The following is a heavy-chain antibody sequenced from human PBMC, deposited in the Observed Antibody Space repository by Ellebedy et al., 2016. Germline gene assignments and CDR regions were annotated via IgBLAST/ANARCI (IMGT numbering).Heavy chain of an antibody. V-gene: IGHV3-23*01. D-gene: IGHD3-3*01. J-gene: IGHJ3*02. CDR1: GFTFSSYA. Sequence: GGSLRLSXAASGFTFSSYAMSWVRQAPGKGLEWVSGISASGGSTYYADSVKGRFTISRDNAKNSLYLQMKSLRDEDTAVYYCARVVTSFGLAAFDIWGQGTMVTVSS. CDR3: ARVVTSFGLAAFDI. CDR2: ISASGGST.